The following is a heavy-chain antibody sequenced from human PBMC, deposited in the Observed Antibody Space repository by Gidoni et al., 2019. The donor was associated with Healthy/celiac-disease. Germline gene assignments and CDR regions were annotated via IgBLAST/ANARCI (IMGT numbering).Heavy chain of an antibody. D-gene: IGHD2-15*01. J-gene: IGHJ6*02. CDR3: ARVDYCSGGSCYSDYYYYGMDV. CDR1: GYSFTSYW. Sequence: EVQLVQSVAEVKKPGEYLKISCKGSGYSFTSYWIGWVRQMPGKGLEWMGIIYPGDSDTRYSPSCQGQVTISADKSISTAYLQWSSLKASDTAMYYCARVDYCSGGSCYSDYYYYGMDVWGQGTTVTVSS. V-gene: IGHV5-51*01. CDR2: IYPGDSDT.